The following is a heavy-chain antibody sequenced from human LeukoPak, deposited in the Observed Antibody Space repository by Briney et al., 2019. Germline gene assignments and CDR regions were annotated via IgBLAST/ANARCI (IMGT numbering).Heavy chain of an antibody. CDR2: IIPILGIA. J-gene: IGHJ4*02. V-gene: IGHV1-69*04. CDR3: ARDKFGYYDSSGYYTLGY. CDR1: GGTFSSYA. D-gene: IGHD3-22*01. Sequence: SVKVSCKASGGTFSSYAISWVRQAPGQGLEWMGRIIPILGIANYAQEFQGRVTITADKSTSTAYMELSSLRSEDTAVYYCARDKFGYYDSSGYYTLGYWGQGTLVTVSS.